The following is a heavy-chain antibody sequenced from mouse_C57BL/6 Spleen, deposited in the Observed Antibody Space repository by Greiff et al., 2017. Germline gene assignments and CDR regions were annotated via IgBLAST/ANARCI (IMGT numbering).Heavy chain of an antibody. V-gene: IGHV1-55*01. CDR3: ARGIRTNAMDY. J-gene: IGHJ4*01. CDR1: GYTFTSYW. CDR2: IYPGSGST. D-gene: IGHD2-13*01. Sequence: QVQLKQPGAELVKPGASVKMSCKASGYTFTSYWITWVKQRPGQGLEWIGDIYPGSGSTNYNEKFKSKATLTVDTSSSTAYMQLSSLTSEDSAVYYCARGIRTNAMDYWGQGTSVTVSS.